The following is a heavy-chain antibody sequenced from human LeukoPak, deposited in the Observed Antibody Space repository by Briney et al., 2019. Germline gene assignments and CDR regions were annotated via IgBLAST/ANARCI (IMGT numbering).Heavy chain of an antibody. CDR2: ISWDGRST. D-gene: IGHD6-13*01. CDR1: GFAFDDYA. J-gene: IGHJ1*01. CDR3: AKDPGAAGTGEYFQH. Sequence: GGSLRLSCAVSGFAFDDYAMHWVRQAPGKGLEWVSLISWDGRSTYYADSMRGRFTISRDNSKNSLYLQMSSLRAEDTAFYYCAKDPGAAGTGEYFQHWGQGTLVIVSS. V-gene: IGHV3-43D*03.